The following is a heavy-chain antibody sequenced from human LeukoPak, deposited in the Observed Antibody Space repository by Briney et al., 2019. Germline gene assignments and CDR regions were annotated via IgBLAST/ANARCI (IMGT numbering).Heavy chain of an antibody. CDR3: ARIPGGALNWFDP. Sequence: SETLSLTCTVSGGSISSSSYYWGWIRQPPGKGLEWIGSIYYSGSTYYNPSLKSRVTISVDTSKNQFSLKLTSVTAADRAVYYCARIPGGALNWFDPWGQGTLVTVSS. CDR1: GGSISSSSYY. D-gene: IGHD2-2*02. V-gene: IGHV4-39*01. CDR2: IYYSGST. J-gene: IGHJ5*02.